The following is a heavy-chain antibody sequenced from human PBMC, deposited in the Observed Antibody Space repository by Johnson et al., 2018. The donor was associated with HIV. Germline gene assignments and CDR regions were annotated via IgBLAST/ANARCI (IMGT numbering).Heavy chain of an antibody. CDR1: GFTFSNSD. CDR2: MGTAGDR. J-gene: IGHJ3*02. Sequence: VQLVESGGGVVQPGGSLTLSCAASGFTFSNSDMHWVRQPTGQGLEWVSGMGTAGDRHYADYVKGRFTVSRENAKTSLHLPMNNLRAGDTAVYYCARGVSMFSSSWLESYAFDIWGQGTMVTVSS. V-gene: IGHV3-13*01. CDR3: ARGVSMFSSSWLESYAFDI. D-gene: IGHD6-13*01.